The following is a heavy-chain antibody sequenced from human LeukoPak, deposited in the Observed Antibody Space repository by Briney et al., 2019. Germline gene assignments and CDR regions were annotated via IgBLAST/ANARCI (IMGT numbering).Heavy chain of an antibody. CDR1: GFTFSSYA. V-gene: IGHV3-23*01. D-gene: IGHD6-13*01. Sequence: PGGSLRLSCAASGFTFSSYAMSWVRQAPGKGLEWVSAISGSGGSTYYADSVKGRFTISRDNSKNTLYLQMNSLRAEDTAVYYCAKAGVGDSSSWYWGENWFDPWGQGTLVTVSS. J-gene: IGHJ5*02. CDR3: AKAGVGDSSSWYWGENWFDP. CDR2: ISGSGGST.